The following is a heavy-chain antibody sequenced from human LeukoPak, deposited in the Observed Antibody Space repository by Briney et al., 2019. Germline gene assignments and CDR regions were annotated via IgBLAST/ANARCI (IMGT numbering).Heavy chain of an antibody. CDR2: ICSGGST. CDR3: ARDLPCSHVISAFDY. D-gene: IGHD3-16*02. CDR1: GFSVSSNY. Sequence: GGSLRLSCAASGFSVSSNYMSWVRQHPGEGLEWVSVICSGGSTYYADSVKSRFTISRDNSQNTLYLQMNSLGAEDTPVYYCARDLPCSHVISAFDYWGHRTLVTVSS. V-gene: IGHV3-66*02. J-gene: IGHJ4*01.